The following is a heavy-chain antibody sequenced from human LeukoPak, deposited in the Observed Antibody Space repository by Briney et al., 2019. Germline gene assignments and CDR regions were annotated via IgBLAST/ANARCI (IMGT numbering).Heavy chain of an antibody. J-gene: IGHJ4*02. Sequence: SEKVSRKCSVRGGAEGCNYWRWMQHSTGKGLEWIGYIHNSGRTNYNPSLKSRVTGFVDTSKNQVSLRLSSVTAADTAVYYCARHGTIPSESYFDYWGQGALVTVSS. CDR1: GGAEGCNY. D-gene: IGHD1-14*01. CDR3: ARHGTIPSESYFDY. CDR2: IHNSGRT. V-gene: IGHV4-59*08.